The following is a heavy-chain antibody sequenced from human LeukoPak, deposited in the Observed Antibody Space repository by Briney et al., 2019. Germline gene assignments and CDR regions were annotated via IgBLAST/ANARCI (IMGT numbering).Heavy chain of an antibody. CDR3: ARGRSNGWFY. J-gene: IGHJ4*02. Sequence: SETLSLTCAVYGESFSGYYWSWIRQPPGKGLEWIGEINHSGSTNYNPSLKSRVTISVDASKNQFSLKLSSVTAADTAVYYCARGRSNGWFYWGQGTLVTVSS. CDR1: GESFSGYY. V-gene: IGHV4-34*01. D-gene: IGHD2-8*01. CDR2: INHSGST.